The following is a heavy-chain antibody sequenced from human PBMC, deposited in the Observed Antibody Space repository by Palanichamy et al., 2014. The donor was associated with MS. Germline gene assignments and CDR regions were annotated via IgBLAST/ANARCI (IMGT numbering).Heavy chain of an antibody. CDR1: GGSFSGYY. CDR3: ARPKPLYVFWSGYPLLL. D-gene: IGHD3-3*01. J-gene: IGHJ3*01. CDR2: INHSGST. Sequence: WGAGLLKPSETLSLTCAVYGGSFSGYYWSWIRQPPGKGLEWIGEINHSGSTNYNPSLKSRVSISVDTSKNQFSLKLSSVTTADTAVYYCARPKPLYVFWSGYPLLLWGQGTMVTVSS. V-gene: IGHV4-34*01.